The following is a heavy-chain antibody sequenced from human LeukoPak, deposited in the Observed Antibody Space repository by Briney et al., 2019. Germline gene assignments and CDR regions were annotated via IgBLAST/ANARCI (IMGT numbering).Heavy chain of an antibody. CDR1: GFTFSTYG. CDR3: AKDRDGYNAGAFDC. Sequence: GGSLRLSCAASGFTFSTYGMHWVRQAPGKGLEWVAVISRDGSSQYYADSVKGRFTISRDNSKNTLYLLMDSLRADDTAVYYCAKDRDGYNAGAFDCWGLGTLVTVSS. D-gene: IGHD5-24*01. J-gene: IGHJ4*02. CDR2: ISRDGSSQ. V-gene: IGHV3-30*18.